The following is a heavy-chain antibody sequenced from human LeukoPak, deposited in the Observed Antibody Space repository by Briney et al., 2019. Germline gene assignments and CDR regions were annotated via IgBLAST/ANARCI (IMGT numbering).Heavy chain of an antibody. Sequence: SETLSLTCTVSGGSISSYYWSWIRQPPGKGLEWIGYIYYSGSTNYNPSLKSRVTISVDTSKNQFSLKLSSVTAAGTAVYYCARVSGGARYYYYMDVWGKGTTVTVSS. J-gene: IGHJ6*03. D-gene: IGHD1-26*01. V-gene: IGHV4-59*01. CDR1: GGSISSYY. CDR3: ARVSGGARYYYYMDV. CDR2: IYYSGST.